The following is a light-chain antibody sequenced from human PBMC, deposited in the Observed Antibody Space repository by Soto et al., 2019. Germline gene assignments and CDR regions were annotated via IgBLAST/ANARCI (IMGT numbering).Light chain of an antibody. Sequence: QSALTQPASVSGTPGQSITISCTGSNSDVGIYDFVSWYQHHPGRAPKLIVSEVSHRPSGVSNRFSGSKSGNTASLTIAGLQSEDEADYYCFSYTSDDVRDVFGTGTKLTVL. CDR1: NSDVGIYDF. CDR3: FSYTSDDVRDV. V-gene: IGLV2-14*01. J-gene: IGLJ1*01. CDR2: EVS.